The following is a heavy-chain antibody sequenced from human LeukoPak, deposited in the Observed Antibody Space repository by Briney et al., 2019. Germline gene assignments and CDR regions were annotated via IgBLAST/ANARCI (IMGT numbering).Heavy chain of an antibody. CDR2: IYTSGST. CDR1: GGSISSGSYY. V-gene: IGHV4-61*02. J-gene: IGHJ4*02. CDR3: ARESYDFWSGYYPYFDY. D-gene: IGHD3-3*01. Sequence: SETPSLTCTVSGGSISSGSYYWSWIRQPAGKGLEWIGRIYTSGSTNYNPSLKSRVTISVDTSKNQFSLKLSSVTAADTAVYYCARESYDFWSGYYPYFDYWGQGTLVTVSS.